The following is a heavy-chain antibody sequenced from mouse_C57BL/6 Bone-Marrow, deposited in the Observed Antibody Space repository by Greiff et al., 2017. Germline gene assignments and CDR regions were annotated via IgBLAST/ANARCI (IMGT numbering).Heavy chain of an antibody. V-gene: IGHV1-15*01. CDR1: GYTFTDYA. Sequence: QVQLQQSGAELVRPGASVTLSCKASGYTFTDYAMHWVKQTPVHGLEWIGAIDPETGGTAYNQKFKGKAILTADNSSSTAYMARRSLTSEDSAVYYCTRYGSSYCGLAYWGQGTRVTVSA. D-gene: IGHD1-1*01. CDR3: TRYGSSYCGLAY. CDR2: IDPETGGT. J-gene: IGHJ3*01.